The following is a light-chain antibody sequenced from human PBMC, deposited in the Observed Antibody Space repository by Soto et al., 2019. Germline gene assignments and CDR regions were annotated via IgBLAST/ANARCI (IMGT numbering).Light chain of an antibody. J-gene: IGKJ3*01. Sequence: EIVLTQSPATLSLSPGERATLSCRASQSVSSYLAWYQQKPGQAPRLLIYDASNRATGIPARFSGSGSGTDFTLTISSLEPEDFAVYYCQQRSNWPPLCFGPGTKVDIK. CDR2: DAS. V-gene: IGKV3-11*01. CDR1: QSVSSY. CDR3: QQRSNWPPLC.